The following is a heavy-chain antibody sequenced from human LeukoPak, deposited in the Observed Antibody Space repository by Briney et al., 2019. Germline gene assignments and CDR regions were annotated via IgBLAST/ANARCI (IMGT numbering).Heavy chain of an antibody. CDR2: ISSSGSTI. D-gene: IGHD6-13*01. CDR1: GFTFSSCE. V-gene: IGHV3-48*03. J-gene: IGHJ4*02. Sequence: GGSLRLSCAASGFTFSSCEMNWVRQAPGKGLEWVSYISSSGSTIYYADSVKGRFTISRDNAKSSLYPQMNSLRAEDTVVYYCARAIAAAGMDYWGQGTLVTVSS. CDR3: ARAIAAAGMDY.